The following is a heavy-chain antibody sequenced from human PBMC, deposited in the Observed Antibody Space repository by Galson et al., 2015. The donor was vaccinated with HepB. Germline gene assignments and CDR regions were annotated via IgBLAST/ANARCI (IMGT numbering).Heavy chain of an antibody. V-gene: IGHV6-1*01. CDR1: GDSVSSNSAA. CDR3: ARVQDYGGNSGFDY. CDR2: TYYRSKWYN. D-gene: IGHD4-23*01. Sequence: CAISGDSVSSNSAAWNWIRQSPSRGLEWLGRTYYRSKWYNDYAVSVKSRITINPDTSKNQFSLQLNSVTPEDTAVYYCARVQDYGGNSGFDYWGQGTLVTVSS. J-gene: IGHJ4*02.